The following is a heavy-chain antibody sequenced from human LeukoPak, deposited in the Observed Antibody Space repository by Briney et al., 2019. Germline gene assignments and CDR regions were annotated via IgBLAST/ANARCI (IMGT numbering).Heavy chain of an antibody. Sequence: GGSLRLSWAASGFTFSSYAMHWVRQAPGKGLEWVAVISYDGSNKYYADSVKGRFTISRDNSKNTLYLQMNSLRAEDTAVYYCARDRGYSYDHWGQGTLVTVSS. J-gene: IGHJ4*02. CDR3: ARDRGYSYDH. D-gene: IGHD5-18*01. CDR1: GFTFSSYA. V-gene: IGHV3-30*04. CDR2: ISYDGSNK.